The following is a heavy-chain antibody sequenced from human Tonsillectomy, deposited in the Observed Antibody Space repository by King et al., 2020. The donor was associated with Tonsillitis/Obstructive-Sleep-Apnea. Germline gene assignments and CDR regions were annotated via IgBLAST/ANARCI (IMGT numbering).Heavy chain of an antibody. Sequence: VQLVESGGGVVQPGRSLRLSCAASGFTFSSYGMHWVRQAPGKGLEWVAVIWYDGSNKYYADSVKGRFTISRDNSKNTLYLQMNSLRAEDTAVYYCARGLYDYAWGSYRRSKSDFDYWGQGTLVTVSS. V-gene: IGHV3-33*01. CDR3: ARGLYDYAWGSYRRSKSDFDY. CDR2: IWYDGSNK. D-gene: IGHD3-16*02. J-gene: IGHJ4*02. CDR1: GFTFSSYG.